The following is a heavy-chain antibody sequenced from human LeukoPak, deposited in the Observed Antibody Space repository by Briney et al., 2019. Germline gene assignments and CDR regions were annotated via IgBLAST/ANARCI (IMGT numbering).Heavy chain of an antibody. CDR2: IYYSGST. V-gene: IGHV4-59*01. D-gene: IGHD3-3*01. J-gene: IGHJ6*03. CDR1: GGSISSYY. CDR3: ARVTENYDFWSGSLRGSYYYMDV. Sequence: SETLSLTCTVSGGSISSYYWGWIRQPPGKGLEWIGYIYYSGSTNYNPSLKSRVTISVDTSKNQFSLKLSSVTAADTAVYYCARVTENYDFWSGSLRGSYYYMDVWGKGTTVTVSS.